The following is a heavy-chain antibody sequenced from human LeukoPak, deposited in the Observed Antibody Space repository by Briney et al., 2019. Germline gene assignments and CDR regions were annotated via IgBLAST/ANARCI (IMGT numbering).Heavy chain of an antibody. CDR2: ISSSSSAI. J-gene: IGHJ4*02. CDR3: ASHNLDNYYDSSGYYLDY. V-gene: IGHV3-48*01. D-gene: IGHD3-22*01. CDR1: GFTFSSYS. Sequence: GGSLRLSCAASGFTFSSYSVNWVRQAPGKGLEWVSYISSSSSAIYYADSVKGRFTISRDNSKNTLYLQMNSLRAEDTAVYYCASHNLDNYYDSSGYYLDYWGQGTLVTVSS.